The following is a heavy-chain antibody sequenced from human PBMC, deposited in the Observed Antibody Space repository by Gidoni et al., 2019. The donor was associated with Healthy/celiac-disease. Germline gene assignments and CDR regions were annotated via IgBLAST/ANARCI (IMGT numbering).Heavy chain of an antibody. CDR2: ISYDGSNK. CDR3: ARETIFGVVIILPTPDAFDI. Sequence: QVQLVESGGGVVQPGRFLRRSCAASGFTFSSYAMHRVRQAPVKGLEWVAVISYDGSNKYYADSVKGRFTISRDNSKNTLYLQMNSLRAEDTAVYYCARETIFGVVIILPTPDAFDIWGQGTMVTVSS. J-gene: IGHJ3*02. CDR1: GFTFSSYA. V-gene: IGHV3-30-3*01. D-gene: IGHD3-3*01.